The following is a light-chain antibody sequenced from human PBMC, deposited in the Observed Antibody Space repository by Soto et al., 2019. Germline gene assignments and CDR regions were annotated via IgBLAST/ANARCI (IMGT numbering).Light chain of an antibody. CDR2: AVS. Sequence: QSALTQPHSVSGSPGQSVTISCTGTSSDVGGYNYVSWYQLHPGRAPKLLIFAVSERPSGVPDRFSGSRSGNTASLTISGLQAEDEAAYYCYSYTGTYTWVFGGGTKLTVL. J-gene: IGLJ3*02. CDR3: YSYTGTYTWV. V-gene: IGLV2-11*01. CDR1: SSDVGGYNY.